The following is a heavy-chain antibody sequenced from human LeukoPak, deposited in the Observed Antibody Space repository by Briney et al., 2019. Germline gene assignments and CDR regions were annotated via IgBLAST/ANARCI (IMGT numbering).Heavy chain of an antibody. V-gene: IGHV3-23*01. D-gene: IGHD6-19*01. Sequence: AGGSLRLSCVVSGFTFSSYAMTWVRQAPGKGLEWVSAISGSGGSTYYEDSVKGRFIISRDNSKNTLYLQMNSLRVEDTAVYYCAMARAVSNAFDIWGQGTMVTVSS. CDR2: ISGSGGST. J-gene: IGHJ3*02. CDR3: AMARAVSNAFDI. CDR1: GFTFSSYA.